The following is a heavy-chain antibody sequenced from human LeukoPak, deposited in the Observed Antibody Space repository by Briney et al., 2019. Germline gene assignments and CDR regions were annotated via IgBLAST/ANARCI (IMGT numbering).Heavy chain of an antibody. Sequence: KPGESLKISCKGSGYSFTSYWIGWVRQMPGKGLEWMGIIYPGDSDTRYSPSFQGQVTISADKSISTAYLQWSSLKASDTAMYFCARIDVVVAALIPEQYFDYWGQGTLVTVSS. J-gene: IGHJ4*02. CDR2: IYPGDSDT. CDR1: GYSFTSYW. D-gene: IGHD2-15*01. CDR3: ARIDVVVAALIPEQYFDY. V-gene: IGHV5-51*03.